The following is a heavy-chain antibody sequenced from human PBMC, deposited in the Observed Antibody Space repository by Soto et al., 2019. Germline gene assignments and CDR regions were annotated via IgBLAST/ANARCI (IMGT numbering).Heavy chain of an antibody. D-gene: IGHD6-19*01. CDR1: GGSFSGYY. CDR3: ARGIGYSSGLDY. CDR2: INHSGST. Sequence: QVQLQQWGAGLLKPSETLSLTCAVYGGSFSGYYWSWIRQPPGKGLEWIGEINHSGSTNYNPSLKSRVTISVDRSKNQFSLKLSSVTAADTAVYYCARGIGYSSGLDYWGQGTLVTVSS. J-gene: IGHJ4*02. V-gene: IGHV4-34*01.